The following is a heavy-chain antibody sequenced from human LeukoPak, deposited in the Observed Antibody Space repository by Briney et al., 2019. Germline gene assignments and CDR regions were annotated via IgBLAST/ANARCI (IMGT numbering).Heavy chain of an antibody. CDR3: AKLVPTRYSSSSLPMGAFDI. V-gene: IGHV3-9*03. Sequence: PGGSLRLSCAASGFTFDDYAMHWVRQAPGKGLEWVSGISWNSGSIGYADSVKGRFTISRDNAKNSLYLQMNSLRAEDMALYYCAKLVPTRYSSSSLPMGAFDIWGQGTMVTVSS. CDR1: GFTFDDYA. D-gene: IGHD6-6*01. CDR2: ISWNSGSI. J-gene: IGHJ3*02.